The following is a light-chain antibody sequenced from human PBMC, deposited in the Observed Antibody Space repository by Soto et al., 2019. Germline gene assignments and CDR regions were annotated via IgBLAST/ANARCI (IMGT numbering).Light chain of an antibody. CDR3: QQSYSTPT. V-gene: IGKV1-39*01. Sequence: DIHMTQSPSSLSASVGYRVTITCRASQSISIYLNWYQLKPGKAPKLLIYAASSLQSGVPSRLSGSGSGTDFTLTISSLQPEDFATYYCQQSYSTPTFGQGTKVDIK. CDR2: AAS. CDR1: QSISIY. J-gene: IGKJ1*01.